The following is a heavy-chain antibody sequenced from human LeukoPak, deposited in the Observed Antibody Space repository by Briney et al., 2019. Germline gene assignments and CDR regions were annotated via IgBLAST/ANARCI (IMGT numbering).Heavy chain of an antibody. V-gene: IGHV3-23*01. CDR3: AKAYYDCWSGYYTVWYFDY. CDR2: ISGSGGST. J-gene: IGHJ4*02. Sequence: GGSLRLSCAASGFTFSSYAMSWVRQAPGKGLEWVSAISGSGGSTYYADSVKGRFTISRDNSKNTLYLQMNSLRAEDTAVYYCAKAYYDCWSGYYTVWYFDYWGQGTLVTVSS. D-gene: IGHD3-3*01. CDR1: GFTFSSYA.